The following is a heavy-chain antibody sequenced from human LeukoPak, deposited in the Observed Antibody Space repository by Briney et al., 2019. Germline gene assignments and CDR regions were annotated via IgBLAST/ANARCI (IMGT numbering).Heavy chain of an antibody. CDR1: GGSFSGYY. CDR2: INHSGST. D-gene: IGHD6-13*01. J-gene: IGHJ5*02. CDR3: ARGRSRIAATKTNWFDP. V-gene: IGHV4-34*01. Sequence: PSETLSLTCAVYGGSFSGYYWSWIRQPPGKGPEWIGEINHSGSTNYNPSLKSRVTISVDTSKNQFSLKLSSVTAADTAVYYCARGRSRIAATKTNWFDPWGQGTLVTVSS.